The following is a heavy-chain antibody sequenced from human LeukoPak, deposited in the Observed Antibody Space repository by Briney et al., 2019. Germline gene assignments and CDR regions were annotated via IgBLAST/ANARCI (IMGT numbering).Heavy chain of an antibody. CDR2: INQSGNS. CDR1: GGSLSGSY. D-gene: IGHD6-13*01. J-gene: IGHJ5*02. V-gene: IGHV4-34*01. CDR3: ARHGIAAVEGNWFDP. Sequence: SETLSLTCDVNGGSLSGSYWSWIRQSPEKGLEWIGEINQSGNSNYNPSLKSRVTILVDTSKNQFSLKLSSVTAADTAVYYCARHGIAAVEGNWFDPWGQGTLVTVSS.